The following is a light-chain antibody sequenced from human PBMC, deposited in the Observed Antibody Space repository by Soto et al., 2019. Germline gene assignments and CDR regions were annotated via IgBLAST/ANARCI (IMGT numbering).Light chain of an antibody. CDR1: QSLLHSNGYNY. V-gene: IGKV2-28*01. J-gene: IGKJ5*01. Sequence: DIVMTQSPLSLPVTPGEPASISCRSSQSLLHSNGYNYLDWYLQKPGQSPQLLISLGSNRASGGPDWLSGSGSGTDVPMKISRVEAEDVGVYYCMQALPTPITVGQAIRLEFK. CDR2: LGS. CDR3: MQALPTPIT.